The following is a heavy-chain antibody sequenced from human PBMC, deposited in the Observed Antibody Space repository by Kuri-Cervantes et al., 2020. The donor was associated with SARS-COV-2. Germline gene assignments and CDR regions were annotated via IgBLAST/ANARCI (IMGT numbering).Heavy chain of an antibody. D-gene: IGHD3-16*01. CDR2: IWYDGKNE. CDR3: ARGAANYYMDV. Sequence: GGSLRLSCAASGFTFGFYWMTWVRQAPGKGLEWVAVIWYDGKNEYYAGSVKGRFTISRDNSRNTVLLQMNILRAEDTAIYYCARGAANYYMDVWGTGTTVTVSS. J-gene: IGHJ6*03. CDR1: GFTFGFYW. V-gene: IGHV3-33*08.